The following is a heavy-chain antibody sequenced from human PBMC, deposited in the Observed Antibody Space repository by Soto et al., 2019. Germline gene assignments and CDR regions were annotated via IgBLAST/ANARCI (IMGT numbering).Heavy chain of an antibody. CDR3: APLSVSLSGPYGIHV. V-gene: IGHV4-39*01. D-gene: IGHD2-15*01. CDR1: GYSVSSSDYY. CDR2: MFYSGLT. Sequence: SETLSLTCSVSGYSVSSSDYYWAWIRQPPGKGLEWIGSMFYSGLTYYNPSLKSRVTLSVDTSKNQFSVRLNSVTAADTAVYYCAPLSVSLSGPYGIHVWGQGTAVTVSS. J-gene: IGHJ6*02.